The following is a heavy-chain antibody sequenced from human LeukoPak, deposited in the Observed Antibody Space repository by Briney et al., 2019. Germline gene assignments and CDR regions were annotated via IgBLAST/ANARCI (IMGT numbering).Heavy chain of an antibody. Sequence: ASVKVSCKASGYTFTRYDINWVRQATGQGLEWMGWMNPNSGNTGYAQKFQGRVTMTRNTSISTAYMELSSLRSEDTAVYYCARPLSFYGSGSYDYWGQGTLVTVSS. CDR2: MNPNSGNT. V-gene: IGHV1-8*01. J-gene: IGHJ4*02. D-gene: IGHD3-10*01. CDR3: ARPLSFYGSGSYDY. CDR1: GYTFTRYD.